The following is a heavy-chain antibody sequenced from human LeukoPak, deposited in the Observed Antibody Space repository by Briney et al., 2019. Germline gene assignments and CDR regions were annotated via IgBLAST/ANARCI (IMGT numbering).Heavy chain of an antibody. CDR1: GGSISSGSYY. D-gene: IGHD6-19*01. V-gene: IGHV4-61*02. J-gene: IGHJ2*01. CDR3: ARGRGSGWFYWYFDL. CDR2: IYTSGST. Sequence: SQTLSLTCTVSGGSISSGSYYWSWIRQPAGKGLEWIGRIYTSGSTNYNPSLKSRVTISVDTSKNQFSLKLSSVTAADTAVYYCARGRGSGWFYWYFDLWGRGTLVTASS.